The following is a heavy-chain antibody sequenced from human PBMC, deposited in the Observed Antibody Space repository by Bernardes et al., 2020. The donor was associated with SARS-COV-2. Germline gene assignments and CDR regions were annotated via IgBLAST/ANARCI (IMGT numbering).Heavy chain of an antibody. CDR1: GFTFSSYS. CDR3: ARNFGS. CDR2: ISSSGTTI. Sequence: GSLRLSCAASGFTFSSYSMNWVRQAPGKGLEWVSHISSSGTTIYYTDSVKGRFAISRDNTKNSLYLQMNSLRVEDTAVYYCARNFGSWGQGTLVTVSS. J-gene: IGHJ4*02. V-gene: IGHV3-48*04.